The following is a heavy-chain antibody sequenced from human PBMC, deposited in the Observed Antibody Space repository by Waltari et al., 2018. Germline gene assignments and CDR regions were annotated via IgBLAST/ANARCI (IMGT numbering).Heavy chain of an antibody. CDR2: MSYSGTT. CDR1: GVSITSNRHY. J-gene: IGHJ3*01. D-gene: IGHD5-12*01. Sequence: QLQLQESGPGLVKPSETLSLTCSVSGVSITSNRHYWGWIRQPPGQGPEGLATMSYSGTTYSSPSLKSRLTISRDTSKNQLSLKLGSVTAADTAVYYCATYIGASVGTAAFDVWGQGTMVSVSS. V-gene: IGHV4-39*01. CDR3: ATYIGASVGTAAFDV.